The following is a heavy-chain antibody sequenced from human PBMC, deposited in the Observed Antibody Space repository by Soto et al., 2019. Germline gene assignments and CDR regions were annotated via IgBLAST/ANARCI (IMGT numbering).Heavy chain of an antibody. J-gene: IGHJ4*02. D-gene: IGHD4-4*01. V-gene: IGHV3-30*18. Sequence: QVHLVESGGDVIHSGKSVRLSCAVSGFTFSLYGMHWIRQAPGKGLEWVAFISYEGRNKYYADSVKGRFTISRDNSKNTVSLQMDSLRPEDTAVYYCAKGRDSTLLRWQYFDNWGQGTQVTVSS. CDR2: ISYEGRNK. CDR3: AKGRDSTLLRWQYFDN. CDR1: GFTFSLYG.